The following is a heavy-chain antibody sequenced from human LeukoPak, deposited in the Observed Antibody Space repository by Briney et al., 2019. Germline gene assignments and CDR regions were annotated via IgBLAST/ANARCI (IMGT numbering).Heavy chain of an antibody. Sequence: PGGSLRLSCVASGFTFSSYGMHWVRQAPGKGLEWVAVISSDGSNKYYADSVKGRFTISRDDSKNTLYLQMNSLRVEDTAVYYCARSDWFDPWGQGTLVTVSS. CDR2: ISSDGSNK. CDR3: ARSDWFDP. D-gene: IGHD3-3*01. CDR1: GFTFSSYG. J-gene: IGHJ5*02. V-gene: IGHV3-30*03.